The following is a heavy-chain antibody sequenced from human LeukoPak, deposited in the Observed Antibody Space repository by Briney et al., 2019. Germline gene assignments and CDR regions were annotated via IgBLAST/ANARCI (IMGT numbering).Heavy chain of an antibody. D-gene: IGHD3-10*01. V-gene: IGHV4-4*03. CDR1: GGSISSSNW. CDR3: ASRTLYGSGSYYS. Sequence: PGTLSLTCAVSGGSISSSNWWSWVRQPPGKGLEWIGEIYHSGSTNYNPSLKSRVTISVDKSKKQFSLKLSSVTAADTAVYYCASRTLYGSGSYYSWGQGTLVTVSS. CDR2: IYHSGST. J-gene: IGHJ5*02.